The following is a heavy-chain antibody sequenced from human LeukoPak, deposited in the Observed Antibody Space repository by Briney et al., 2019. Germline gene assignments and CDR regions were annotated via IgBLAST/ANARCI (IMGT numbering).Heavy chain of an antibody. CDR1: GFTFSRYT. V-gene: IGHV3-21*01. D-gene: IGHD3-9*01. CDR2: TSSSGAYV. Sequence: GGSLRLSCAASGFTFSRYTMNWVRQAPGKGLERVSSTSSSGAYVSYADSVKGRFTISRDNAKNSLYLQMNSLRAEDTAVYYCAKSALLTGYYYYGMDVWGQGTTVTVSS. J-gene: IGHJ6*02. CDR3: AKSALLTGYYYYGMDV.